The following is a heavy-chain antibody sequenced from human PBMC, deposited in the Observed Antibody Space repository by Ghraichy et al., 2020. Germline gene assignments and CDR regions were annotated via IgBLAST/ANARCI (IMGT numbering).Heavy chain of an antibody. V-gene: IGHV3-7*01. J-gene: IGHJ3*01. Sequence: GGSLRLSCAASGSSFGSFGLTWFPRPPGKGLEWLPMLNPDGVEKNYVGSVKGRFTISRDNAKKSLYLKMNSLRAEDTAVYYCAKCRGTTWNDALDVWGQGTMVTVSS. CDR2: LNPDGVEK. D-gene: IGHD1-1*01. CDR1: GSSFGSFG. CDR3: AKCRGTTWNDALDV.